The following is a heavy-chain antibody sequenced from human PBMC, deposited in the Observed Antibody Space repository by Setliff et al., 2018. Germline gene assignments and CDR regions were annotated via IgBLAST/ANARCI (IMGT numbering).Heavy chain of an antibody. J-gene: IGHJ6*03. CDR1: GFTFSTYW. CDR3: AKLVWLTTWYYMDV. D-gene: IGHD5-18*01. Sequence: GVLRLSCAASGFTFSTYWMTWVRQAPGKGLECVANIKKDGSETHYVDSVKGRFSISRDNAKNSLYLQMNSLRAEDTAVYYCAKLVWLTTWYYMDVWGKGTTVTVSS. V-gene: IGHV3-7*03. CDR2: IKKDGSET.